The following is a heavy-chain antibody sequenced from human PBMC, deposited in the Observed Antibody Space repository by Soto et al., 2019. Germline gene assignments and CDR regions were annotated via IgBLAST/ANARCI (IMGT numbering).Heavy chain of an antibody. Sequence: QVHLVQSGAEVKESGSSVKVSCKSSGGSFSSSAITWVRQAPGQGLEWMGRIIPMYGTTFYAQTFQGRVTITADESTSTVYMHLGSLKSEDTASYFCATSVGAIGYRFFNMDVWGQGTTVTVSS. V-gene: IGHV1-69*01. CDR2: IIPMYGTT. J-gene: IGHJ6*02. CDR1: GGSFSSSA. CDR3: ATSVGAIGYRFFNMDV. D-gene: IGHD5-12*01.